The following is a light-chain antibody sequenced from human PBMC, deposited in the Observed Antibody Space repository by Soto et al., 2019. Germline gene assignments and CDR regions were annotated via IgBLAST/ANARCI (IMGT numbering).Light chain of an antibody. J-gene: IGLJ1*01. CDR1: SSDVGGYNY. CDR2: DVS. CDR3: SSDTSTSTPYV. V-gene: IGLV2-14*01. Sequence: QSALTQPASVPGSPGQSITISCTGTSSDVGGYNYVSWHQQHPGKAPKLIIYDVSNRPSGVSNRFSGSKSGNTASLTISGLQAEDEADYYCSSDTSTSTPYVFGTGTKLTVL.